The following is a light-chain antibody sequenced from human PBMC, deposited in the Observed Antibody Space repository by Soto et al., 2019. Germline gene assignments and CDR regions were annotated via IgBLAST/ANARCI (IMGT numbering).Light chain of an antibody. CDR1: QSFDGTY. J-gene: IGKJ3*01. CDR3: LQYGSSPFT. CDR2: GAS. V-gene: IGKV3-20*01. Sequence: EIVLTQSPGTLSLSPGERATLSCRASQSFDGTYLAWLQQKPGQAPRLLLSGASGRATGVPDRFSGSVSGTDFTLSISSREPEDFAVYYCLQYGSSPFTFGPGTKVEIK.